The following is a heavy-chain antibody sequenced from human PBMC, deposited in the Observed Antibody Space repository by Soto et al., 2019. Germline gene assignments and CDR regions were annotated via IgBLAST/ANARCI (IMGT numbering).Heavy chain of an antibody. CDR1: GDSVSSNTAA. D-gene: IGHD6-19*01. CDR2: TYYRSNWRH. CDR3: ARGVAGSGFDL. J-gene: IGHJ4*02. V-gene: IGHV6-1*01. Sequence: SQTLSLTCAISGDSVSSNTAAWNWIRSSPSRGLEWLGRTYYRSNWRHDYAVSVKSRITVNPDTSKNHFSLQLSSVTPDDTAVYYCARGVAGSGFDLWGQGTLVTAPQ.